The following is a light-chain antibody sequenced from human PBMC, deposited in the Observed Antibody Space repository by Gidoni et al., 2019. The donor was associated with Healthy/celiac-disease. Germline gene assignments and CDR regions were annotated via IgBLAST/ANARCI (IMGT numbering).Light chain of an antibody. V-gene: IGKV3D-15*01. CDR1: QSVSRN. CDR2: GAS. J-gene: IGKJ1*01. CDR3: QQYNNWPPWT. Sequence: DIVLTQSPATLSVSPGERATLSCRARQSVSRNLAWYQQKPGQAPRLLIYGASTRATGIPARFSGSGSGTEFTLTISSLQSEDFAVYYCQQYNNWPPWTFGQGTKVEIK.